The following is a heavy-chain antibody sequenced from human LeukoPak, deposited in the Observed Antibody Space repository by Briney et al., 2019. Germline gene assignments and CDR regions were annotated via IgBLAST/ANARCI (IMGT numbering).Heavy chain of an antibody. CDR1: GGSISSYY. CDR3: ARLYGSGSFQYFDY. J-gene: IGHJ4*02. CDR2: IYYSGST. V-gene: IGHV4-59*08. Sequence: SETLSLTCTVSGGSISSYYWSWIRQPPGKGLEWTGYIYYSGSTNYNPSLKSRVTISVDTSKNQFSLKLSSVTAADTAVYYCARLYGSGSFQYFDYWGQGTLVTVSS. D-gene: IGHD3-10*01.